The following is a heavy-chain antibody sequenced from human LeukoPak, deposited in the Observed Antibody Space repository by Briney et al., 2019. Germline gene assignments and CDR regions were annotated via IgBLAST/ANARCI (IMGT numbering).Heavy chain of an antibody. Sequence: PGGSLRLSCAASGPTFSDVWMTWVRQAPGKGLEWVGRIKRKIDGETRDYGASVKGRFTISRDDSKNTLYLQMNSLKTEDTAVYYCTTGGYDILSGHYNDAFDIWGQGTTVTVSS. J-gene: IGHJ3*02. D-gene: IGHD3-9*01. CDR1: GPTFSDVW. CDR2: IKRKIDGETR. CDR3: TTGGYDILSGHYNDAFDI. V-gene: IGHV3-15*01.